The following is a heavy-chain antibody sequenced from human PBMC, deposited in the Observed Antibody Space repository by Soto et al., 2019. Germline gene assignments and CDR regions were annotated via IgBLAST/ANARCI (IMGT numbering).Heavy chain of an antibody. CDR1: GYSFTSYW. V-gene: IGHV5-10-1*01. D-gene: IGHD3-10*01. CDR3: ARQRITMVRGVPPFDC. J-gene: IGHJ4*02. CDR2: IDPSDSYT. Sequence: GESLKISCKGSGYSFTSYWISWVRQMPGKGLEWMGRIDPSDSYTNYSPSFQGHVTISADKSISTAYLQWSSLKASDTAMYYCARQRITMVRGVPPFDCWGQGTLVTVSS.